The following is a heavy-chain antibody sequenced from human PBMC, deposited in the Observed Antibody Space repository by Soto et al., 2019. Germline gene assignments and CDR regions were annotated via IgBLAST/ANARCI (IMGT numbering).Heavy chain of an antibody. D-gene: IGHD5-18*01. J-gene: IGHJ4*02. V-gene: IGHV3-66*04. Sequence: EVQLVESGGGLVQPGGSLRLSCAASGVTVSSNYMSWVRQAPGKGLEWVSVIYSGGSTYYADSVKGGFTISRDNSKNTLYLQMNSLRAEDTAVYYCARHAYNYGGGYFDYWGQGTLVTVSS. CDR1: GVTVSSNY. CDR2: IYSGGST. CDR3: ARHAYNYGGGYFDY.